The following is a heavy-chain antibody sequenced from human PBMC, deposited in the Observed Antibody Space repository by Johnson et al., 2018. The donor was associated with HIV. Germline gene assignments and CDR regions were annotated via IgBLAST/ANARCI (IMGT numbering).Heavy chain of an antibody. CDR2: IYSGGST. D-gene: IGHD6-19*01. J-gene: IGHJ3*02. CDR1: WFTVSSNY. V-gene: IGHV3-53*01. Sequence: VQLVESGGGLIQPGGSLRLSCAASWFTVSSNYMSWVRQAPGKGLEWVSVIYSGGSTYYADSVKGSFTISRDNSKNTLYLQMNSLRAEDTAVYYCARDRGSSGWYDAFDIWGQGTMVTVFS. CDR3: ARDRGSSGWYDAFDI.